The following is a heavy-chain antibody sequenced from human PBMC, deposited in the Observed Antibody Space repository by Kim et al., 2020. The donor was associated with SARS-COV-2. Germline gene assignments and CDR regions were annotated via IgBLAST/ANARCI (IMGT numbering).Heavy chain of an antibody. CDR3: ASGPMDV. CDR2: DGSEK. V-gene: IGHV3-7*01. J-gene: IGHJ6*02. Sequence: DGSEKYYGDAVKGRFTISRDNAKNSLYLQMNSLRADDTAVYYCASGPMDVWGQWTTVTVSS.